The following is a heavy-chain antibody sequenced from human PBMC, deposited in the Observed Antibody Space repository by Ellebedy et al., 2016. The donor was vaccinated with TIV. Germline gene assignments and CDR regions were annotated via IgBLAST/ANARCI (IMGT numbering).Heavy chain of an antibody. CDR2: MNPNSGNT. Sequence: AASVKVSCKASGYTFTSYDINWVRQATGQGLEWMGWMNPNSGNTGYAQRFQGRVTMTRNTSISTAYMELSSLRSEDTAVYYCARGNSGWSQGVWFDPWGQGTLVTVSS. V-gene: IGHV1-8*01. J-gene: IGHJ5*02. D-gene: IGHD6-19*01. CDR3: ARGNSGWSQGVWFDP. CDR1: GYTFTSYD.